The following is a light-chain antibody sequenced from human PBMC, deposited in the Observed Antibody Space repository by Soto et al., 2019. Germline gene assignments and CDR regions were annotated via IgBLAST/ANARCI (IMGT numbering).Light chain of an antibody. CDR2: DNN. Sequence: QSVLTQPPSVSAAPGQKVTVSCSGSSSNIGNNHVSWYQHLPGTAPKVLIYDNNKRPSGIPDRFSGSKSATSATLDITGLQTGDAADYYCGSWDRSLRGWVFGGGTKVTVL. V-gene: IGLV1-51*01. CDR3: GSWDRSLRGWV. J-gene: IGLJ3*02. CDR1: SSNIGNNH.